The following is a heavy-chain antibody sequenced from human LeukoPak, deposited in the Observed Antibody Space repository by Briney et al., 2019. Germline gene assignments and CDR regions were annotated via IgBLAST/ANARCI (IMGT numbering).Heavy chain of an antibody. Sequence: PSETLSLTCTVSGGSINNYYWSWIRQPPGKGLEWIGYIHYSGGTTYNPSLEGRVTISVDTSKSQFSLTLISVTAADTAVYYCARWGYYYYGMDVWGQGTTVTVSS. CDR2: IHYSGGT. J-gene: IGHJ6*02. D-gene: IGHD3-16*01. CDR1: GGSINNYY. CDR3: ARWGYYYYGMDV. V-gene: IGHV4-59*08.